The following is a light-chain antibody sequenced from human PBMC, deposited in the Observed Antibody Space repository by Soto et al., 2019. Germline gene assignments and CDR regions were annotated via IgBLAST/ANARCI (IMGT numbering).Light chain of an antibody. CDR3: QQYGSSRT. J-gene: IGKJ1*01. Sequence: VLTHSPGNLSLTPGERATLSSRASQSVSSSYLAWYQQKPGQAPRLLIYGASSRATGIPDRFSGSGSGTDFTLTISRLEPEDFAVYYCQQYGSSRTFGQGTKVDIK. V-gene: IGKV3-20*01. CDR2: GAS. CDR1: QSVSSSY.